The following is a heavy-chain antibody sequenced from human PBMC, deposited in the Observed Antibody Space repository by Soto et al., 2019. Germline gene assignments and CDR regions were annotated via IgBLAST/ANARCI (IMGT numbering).Heavy chain of an antibody. J-gene: IGHJ4*02. CDR1: GFTFSSYW. D-gene: IGHD2-15*01. V-gene: IGHV3-7*01. Sequence: GGSLRLSCAASGFTFSSYWMSWVRQAPGKGLEWVANIKQDGSEKYYVDSVKGRFTISRDNAKNSLYLQMNSLRAEDTAVYYCARAARYCSGGSCHSPHYWGQGTLVTVSS. CDR2: IKQDGSEK. CDR3: ARAARYCSGGSCHSPHY.